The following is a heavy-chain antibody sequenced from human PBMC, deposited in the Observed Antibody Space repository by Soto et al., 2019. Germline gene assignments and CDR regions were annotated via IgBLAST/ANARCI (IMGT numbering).Heavy chain of an antibody. CDR2: INPNSGGT. CDR1: GCTFSSYA. D-gene: IGHD6-19*01. V-gene: IGHV1-2*04. Sequence: ASVKVSCKASGCTFSSYAISWVRQAPGQGLEWMGWINPNSGGTNYAQKFQGWVTMTRDTSISTAYMELSRLRSDDTAVYYCARVWEYSSGWYYFDYWGQGTLVTVSS. J-gene: IGHJ4*02. CDR3: ARVWEYSSGWYYFDY.